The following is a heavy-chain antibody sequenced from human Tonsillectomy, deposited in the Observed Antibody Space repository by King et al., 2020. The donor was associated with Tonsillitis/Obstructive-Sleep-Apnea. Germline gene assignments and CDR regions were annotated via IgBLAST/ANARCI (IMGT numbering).Heavy chain of an antibody. CDR1: GFTFGDYA. Sequence: VQLVESGGGLVQPGRSLRLSCTASGFTFGDYAMSWFRQAPGKGLEWVGFIRSKAYGGTTEYAASVKGRFTISRDDSKSIAYLQMNSLKTEDTAVYYCTREEEAAAGDYYYGMDVWGQGTTVTVSS. CDR3: TREEEAAAGDYYYGMDV. CDR2: IRSKAYGGTT. V-gene: IGHV3-49*03. J-gene: IGHJ6*02. D-gene: IGHD6-13*01.